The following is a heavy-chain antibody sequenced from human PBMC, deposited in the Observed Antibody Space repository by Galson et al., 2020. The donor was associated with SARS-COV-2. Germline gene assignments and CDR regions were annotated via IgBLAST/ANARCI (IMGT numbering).Heavy chain of an antibody. J-gene: IGHJ3*02. Sequence: GESLKISCAASGFTFSSYGMHWVRQAPGKGLEWVAVISYDGSNKYYADSVKGRFTISRDNSKNTLYLQMNSLRAEDTAVYYCAKESWESGNAFDIWGQGTMVTVSS. CDR2: ISYDGSNK. D-gene: IGHD6-13*01. CDR3: AKESWESGNAFDI. CDR1: GFTFSSYG. V-gene: IGHV3-30*18.